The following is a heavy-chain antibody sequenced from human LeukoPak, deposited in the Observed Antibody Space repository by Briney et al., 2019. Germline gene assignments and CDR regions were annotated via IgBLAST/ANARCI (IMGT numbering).Heavy chain of an antibody. J-gene: IGHJ3*01. CDR3: AKVGGISWSNDAFDF. CDR2: IHGKNGNT. CDR1: GYSLSNYG. Sequence: ASVTVSCKASGYSLSNYGLSWVRQAPGQGLEWMGWIHGKNGNTNYVQKLQGRVTMTKDTSTNTAYMELRSLRSDDTPVYYCAKVGGISWSNDAFDFWGQGTMVTVSS. V-gene: IGHV1-18*01. D-gene: IGHD3-16*01.